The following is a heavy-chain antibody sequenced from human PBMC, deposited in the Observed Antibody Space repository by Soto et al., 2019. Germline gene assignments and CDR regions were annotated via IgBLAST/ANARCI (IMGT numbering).Heavy chain of an antibody. J-gene: IGHJ5*02. V-gene: IGHV1-46*01. CDR3: ARAIVATITCIFWFDP. CDR2: INPSGGST. Sequence: ASVKVSCKASGYTFTSYYMHWVRQAPGQGLEWMGIINPSGGSTSYAQKFQGRVTMTRDTSKSTVYMELSSLRSEDTAVYYCARAIVATITCIFWFDPWGQGNGVTVS. D-gene: IGHD5-12*01. CDR1: GYTFTSYY.